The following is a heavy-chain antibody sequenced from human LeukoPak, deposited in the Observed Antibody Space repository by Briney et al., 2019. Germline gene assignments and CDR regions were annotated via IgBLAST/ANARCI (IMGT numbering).Heavy chain of an antibody. CDR1: GYTFTSYD. CDR2: MNPNSGNT. V-gene: IGHV1-8*01. CDR3: AREGGDY. J-gene: IGHJ4*02. Sequence: ASVKVSCKASGYTFTSYDINWVRQATGQGLEWMGWMNPNSGNTGYAQKFQGRVTITTDESTSTAYMELSSLRSEDTAVYYCAREGGDYWGQGTLVTVSS.